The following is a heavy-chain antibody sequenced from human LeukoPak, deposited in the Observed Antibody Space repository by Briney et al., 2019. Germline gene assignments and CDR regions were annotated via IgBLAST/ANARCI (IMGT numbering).Heavy chain of an antibody. V-gene: IGHV1-69*13. Sequence: GTSVKVSCKASGGTFSSYAISWVRQAPGQGLEWMGGIIPIFGTANYAQKFQGRVTITADESTSTAYMELSSLRSEDTAVYYCARAGQYSYGLAAAFDIWGQGTMVTVSS. D-gene: IGHD5-18*01. CDR1: GGTFSSYA. CDR2: IIPIFGTA. CDR3: ARAGQYSYGLAAAFDI. J-gene: IGHJ3*02.